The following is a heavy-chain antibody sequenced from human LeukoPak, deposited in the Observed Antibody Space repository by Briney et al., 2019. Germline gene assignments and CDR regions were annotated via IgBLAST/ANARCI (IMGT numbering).Heavy chain of an antibody. Sequence: PGRSLRLSCAASGFAFSRSGMHWVRQAPGKGLEWVAVVWYDGSNKHYADSVKGRFTISRDNSNNTLYLQMNSLRAEDTAVYYCARGISSGYYFGDWGQGTLVTVSS. D-gene: IGHD3-22*01. V-gene: IGHV3-33*01. J-gene: IGHJ4*02. CDR2: VWYDGSNK. CDR1: GFAFSRSG. CDR3: ARGISSGYYFGD.